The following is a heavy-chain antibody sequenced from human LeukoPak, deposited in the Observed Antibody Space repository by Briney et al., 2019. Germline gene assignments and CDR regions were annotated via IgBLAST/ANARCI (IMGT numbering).Heavy chain of an antibody. D-gene: IGHD3-3*01. J-gene: IGHJ4*02. Sequence: PSETLSLTCTVSGDSISSYYWSWIRQPPGKGLEWIGYISYSGSTNYSPSLKSRVTISVDTSKNQFTLKLNSVTAADTAVYYCARHKIESGYYTAFDFWGPGILVTVSS. CDR2: ISYSGST. V-gene: IGHV4-59*08. CDR1: GDSISSYY. CDR3: ARHKIESGYYTAFDF.